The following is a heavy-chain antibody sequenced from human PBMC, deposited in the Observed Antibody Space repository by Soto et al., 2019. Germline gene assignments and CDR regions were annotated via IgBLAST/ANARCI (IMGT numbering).Heavy chain of an antibody. J-gene: IGHJ6*03. CDR1: GGSSSSYY. Sequence: ETLSLTCTVSGGSSSSYYWSWIRQPPGKGLEWIGDIYYSGSTNYNPSLKSRVTISVDTSKNQFSLKLRSVTAADTAVYYCARIAPKVGVPHLEWLLYLYYYYYMDVWGKGTTVTVSS. CDR2: IYYSGST. V-gene: IGHV4-59*08. CDR3: ARIAPKVGVPHLEWLLYLYYYYYMDV. D-gene: IGHD3-3*01.